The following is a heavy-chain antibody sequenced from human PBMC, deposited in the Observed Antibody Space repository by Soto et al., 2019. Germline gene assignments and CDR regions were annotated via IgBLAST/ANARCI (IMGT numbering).Heavy chain of an antibody. J-gene: IGHJ4*02. CDR1: GCTLSSYV. D-gene: IGHD2-21*02. CDR3: ARDLSNTVVVTADVDY. V-gene: IGHV3-30-3*01. CDR2: ISDDGSNE. Sequence: GGSLRLSCAAYGCTLSSYVMHWVRQAPGKGLEWVAVISDDGSNEYYADSVKGRFTIFRDNSKDMLYLQMNSLRAEDTAMYYCARDLSNTVVVTADVDYWGQGTLVTVSS.